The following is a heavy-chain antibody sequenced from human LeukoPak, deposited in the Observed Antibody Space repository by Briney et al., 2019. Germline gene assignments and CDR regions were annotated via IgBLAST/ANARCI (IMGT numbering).Heavy chain of an antibody. CDR2: IRYDGSNK. V-gene: IGHV3-30*02. CDR1: GLPFSHSG. D-gene: IGHD1-7*01. J-gene: IGHJ4*02. CDR3: FGITVTDVPY. Sequence: PGGSLRLSCAASGLPFSHSGMHWVRQALGKGLEWVAFIRYDGSNKYYADSVKGRFTISRDNSKNALYLQMNSLRGEDTAVYYCFGITVTDVPYWGQGTLVTVSS.